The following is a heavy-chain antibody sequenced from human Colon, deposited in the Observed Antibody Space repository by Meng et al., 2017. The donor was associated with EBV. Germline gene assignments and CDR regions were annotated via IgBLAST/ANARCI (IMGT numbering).Heavy chain of an antibody. D-gene: IGHD4-17*01. Sequence: HGQLQESGPGLVKPSGTLSLTCAVSGDSISNNWWSWVRQPPGKGLEWIGEIYHSGTTNYNPSLRSRVTISVDKSKNQFSLQLTSVTAADTAVYYCARNGDYNPGLYWGQGTLVTVSS. J-gene: IGHJ4*02. CDR3: ARNGDYNPGLY. CDR2: IYHSGTT. V-gene: IGHV4-4*02. CDR1: GDSISNNW.